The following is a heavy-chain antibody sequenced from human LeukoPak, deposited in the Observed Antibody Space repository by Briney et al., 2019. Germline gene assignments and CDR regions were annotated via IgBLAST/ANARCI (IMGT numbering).Heavy chain of an antibody. J-gene: IGHJ6*03. D-gene: IGHD6-19*01. CDR2: IKQDGSEK. CDR1: GFTFSSYW. V-gene: IGHV3-7*01. CDR3: ARLPSSYSSGWPYYYYYYMDV. Sequence: PGGSLRLSCAASGFTFSSYWMSWVRQAPGKGLEWVANIKQDGSEKYYADSVKGRFTISRDNAKNSLYLQMNSLRAEDTAVYYCARLPSSYSSGWPYYYYYYMDVWGKGTTVTVSS.